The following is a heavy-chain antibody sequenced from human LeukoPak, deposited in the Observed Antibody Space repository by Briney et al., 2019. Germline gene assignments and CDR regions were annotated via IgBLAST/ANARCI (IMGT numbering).Heavy chain of an antibody. CDR3: AREVASSSWAYYFDY. D-gene: IGHD6-13*01. CDR1: GFTFGSYS. CDR2: ISSSSSYI. J-gene: IGHJ4*02. V-gene: IGHV3-21*01. Sequence: GGSLRLSCAASGFTFGSYSMNWVRQAPGKGLEWVSSISSSSSYIYYADSVKGGFTISRDNAKNSLYLQMNSLRAEDTAVYYCAREVASSSWAYYFDYWGQGTLVTVSS.